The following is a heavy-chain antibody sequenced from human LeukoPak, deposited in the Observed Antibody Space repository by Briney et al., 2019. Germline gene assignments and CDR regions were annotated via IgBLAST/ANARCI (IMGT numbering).Heavy chain of an antibody. V-gene: IGHV3-7*01. CDR3: AKHYDFWSGYGSNWFDP. CDR1: GFTFSSYW. Sequence: HPGGSLRLSCAASGFTFSSYWISWVRQAPGKGLEWVANIKEDGSEKYYVDSVKGRFTISRDNAKNSLYLQMNSLRAEDTAVYYCAKHYDFWSGYGSNWFDPWGQGILVTVSS. CDR2: IKEDGSEK. J-gene: IGHJ5*02. D-gene: IGHD3-3*01.